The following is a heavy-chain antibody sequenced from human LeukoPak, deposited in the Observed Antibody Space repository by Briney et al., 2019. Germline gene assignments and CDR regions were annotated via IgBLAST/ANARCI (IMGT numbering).Heavy chain of an antibody. V-gene: IGHV1-2*02. D-gene: IGHD3-10*01. Sequence: ASVKVSCKASGYIFTGYYMHWVRQAPGQGLEWMGWINPNSGGTNYAQKFQGRVTMTRDTSISTAYMELSRLRSDDTAVYYCARTWFGELLVVDYWGQGTLVTVSS. CDR1: GYIFTGYY. J-gene: IGHJ4*02. CDR2: INPNSGGT. CDR3: ARTWFGELLVVDY.